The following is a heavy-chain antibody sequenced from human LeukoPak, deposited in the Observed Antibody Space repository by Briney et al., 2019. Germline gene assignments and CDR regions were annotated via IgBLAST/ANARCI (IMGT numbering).Heavy chain of an antibody. CDR2: IKSKIDGGTP. V-gene: IGHV3-49*04. J-gene: IGHJ4*02. CDR1: GVTFGDYA. CDR3: TRDQTPYY. Sequence: GGSLRLSCTASGVTFGDYAMTWVRQAPGKGREWVGFIKSKIDGGTPEYAASVTGRFTISRDDSKGIAYLQMNSLKTEDTAVYYCTRDQTPYYWGQGTLVTVSS.